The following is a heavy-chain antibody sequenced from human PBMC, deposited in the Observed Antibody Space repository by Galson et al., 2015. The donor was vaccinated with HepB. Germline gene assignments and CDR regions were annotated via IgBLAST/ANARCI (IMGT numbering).Heavy chain of an antibody. CDR3: ARPSGLRDTYYDILTGSEGAFDI. Sequence: SLRLSCAASGFTFSSYAMHWVRQAPGKGLEWVAVISYDGSNKYYADSVKGRFTISRDNSKNTLYLQMNSLRAEDTAVYYCARPSGLRDTYYDILTGSEGAFDIWGQGTMVTVSS. V-gene: IGHV3-30*04. D-gene: IGHD3-9*01. CDR1: GFTFSSYA. J-gene: IGHJ3*02. CDR2: ISYDGSNK.